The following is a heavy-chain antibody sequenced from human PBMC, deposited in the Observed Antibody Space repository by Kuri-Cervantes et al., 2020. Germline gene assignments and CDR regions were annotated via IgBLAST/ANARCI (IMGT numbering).Heavy chain of an antibody. J-gene: IGHJ4*02. D-gene: IGHD6-19*01. CDR1: GFTFRSYA. V-gene: IGHV3-23*01. Sequence: GESLKISCAASGFTFRSYAMTWVRQAPGKGLEWVSGISGSGVSTYYTDSVKGRFTISRDTSKNTPYLQMNSLRAEDTAVYYCAKGYEHWLTPFDYWGQGTLVTVSS. CDR2: ISGSGVST. CDR3: AKGYEHWLTPFDY.